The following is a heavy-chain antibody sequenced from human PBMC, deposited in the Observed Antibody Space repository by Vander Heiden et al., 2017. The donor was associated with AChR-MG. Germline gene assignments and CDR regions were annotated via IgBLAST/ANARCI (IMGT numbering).Heavy chain of an antibody. CDR3: ARDNDWSFDY. V-gene: IGHV3-48*02. Sequence: EVQLVESGGGLVQPGGSLRLSCAASGFTFNTYSMNWVRQAPGKGLEWVSYIDRSETNIQYADSVQGRFTISRDNAKNSLSLQMNSLRDEDTAVYYCARDNDWSFDYWGQGILVTVSS. CDR1: GFTFNTYS. D-gene: IGHD3-9*01. J-gene: IGHJ4*02. CDR2: IDRSETNI.